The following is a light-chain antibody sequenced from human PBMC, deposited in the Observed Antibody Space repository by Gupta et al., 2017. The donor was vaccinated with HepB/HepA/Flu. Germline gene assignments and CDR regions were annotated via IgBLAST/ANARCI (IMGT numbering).Light chain of an antibody. Sequence: EIVMTQSPATLSVSPGERVTLSCRASQSVSNYLAWCQKNPGQAPRLLIYHASTRATGIPARFSGSGSGTEFTLTISSLQSEDFAVYYCQQYNNWPPYTFGQGTKLEIK. CDR2: HAS. J-gene: IGKJ2*01. CDR1: QSVSNY. V-gene: IGKV3-15*01. CDR3: QQYNNWPPYT.